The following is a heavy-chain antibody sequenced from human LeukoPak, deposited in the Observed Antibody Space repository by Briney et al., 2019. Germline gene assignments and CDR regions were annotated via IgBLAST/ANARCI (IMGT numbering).Heavy chain of an antibody. D-gene: IGHD3-3*01. CDR2: ITWDGGNI. CDR3: AKGYTFHGVAHDSGYFDY. CDR1: GFTFGDYT. V-gene: IGHV3-9*03. J-gene: IGHJ4*02. Sequence: KTGGSLRLSCVTSGFTFGDYTMHWVRHVPGKGLEWLSGITWDGGNIAYADSVKGRFTTSRDNAKSSLYLQMNSLRNEDMAFYFCAKGYTFHGVAHDSGYFDYWGQGTLVTVSS.